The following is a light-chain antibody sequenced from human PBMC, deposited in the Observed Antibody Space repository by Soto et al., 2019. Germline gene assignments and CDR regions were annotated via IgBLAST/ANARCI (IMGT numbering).Light chain of an antibody. CDR1: SSDVGGYNY. J-gene: IGLJ1*01. CDR3: SSYTSDNRDYV. CDR2: EVT. Sequence: QSALTQPASVSGSPGQSITISCTGTSSDVGGYNYVSWYQLHPGKAPKLILYEVTNRPSGVSDRFSGSKSGNTASLTISGLQAEDEAHYYCSSYTSDNRDYVFGTGTKVTVL. V-gene: IGLV2-14*01.